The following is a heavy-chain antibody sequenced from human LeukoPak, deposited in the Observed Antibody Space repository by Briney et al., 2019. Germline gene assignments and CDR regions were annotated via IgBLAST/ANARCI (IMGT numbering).Heavy chain of an antibody. Sequence: ASVKVSCKASGYTFTSYDINWVRQATGQGLEWMGWMNPNSGNTGYAQKFQGRVTMTRNTSISTAYMELSSLRSEDTAVYYCAIYDFWSGYYPINDYWGQGTLVTVSS. CDR1: GYTFTSYD. J-gene: IGHJ4*02. CDR3: AIYDFWSGYYPINDY. CDR2: MNPNSGNT. D-gene: IGHD3-3*01. V-gene: IGHV1-8*01.